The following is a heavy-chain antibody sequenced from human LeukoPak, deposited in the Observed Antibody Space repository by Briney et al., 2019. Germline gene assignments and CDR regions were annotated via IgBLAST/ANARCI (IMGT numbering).Heavy chain of an antibody. CDR2: VYPGDSDT. J-gene: IGHJ4*02. Sequence: GESLKICFTCSPYSFTSRYFWCGRQKPGKGLEWVGLVYPGDSDTIYSPSFQGQVTMSAETSTSTVYLQWSGLKASDTATYFCARQNRGGSHTTGYYFDYWGLGTLVTVSS. V-gene: IGHV5-51*01. CDR1: PYSFTSRY. D-gene: IGHD3-16*01. CDR3: ARQNRGGSHTTGYYFDY.